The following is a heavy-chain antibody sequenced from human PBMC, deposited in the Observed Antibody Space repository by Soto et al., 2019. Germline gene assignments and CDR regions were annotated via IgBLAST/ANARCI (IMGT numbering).Heavy chain of an antibody. Sequence: EVQLVESGGGLVKPGGSLRLSCAASGFTFSNAWMNWVRQAPGKGLGWIGRIKTKVDGGTAEYAAPVKVRLTISRDDSKHTLYLPMNSLKVEDTAVYFCTRELAVRHNNYFCAMDVWGRGTTVTVSS. V-gene: IGHV3-15*01. CDR2: IKTKVDGGTA. CDR1: GFTFSNAW. D-gene: IGHD1-26*01. CDR3: TRELAVRHNNYFCAMDV. J-gene: IGHJ6*02.